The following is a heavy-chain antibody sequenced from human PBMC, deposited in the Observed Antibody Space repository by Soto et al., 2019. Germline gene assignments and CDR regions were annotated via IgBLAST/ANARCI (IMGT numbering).Heavy chain of an antibody. CDR3: ARGLEHARKQHRNWFDP. V-gene: IGHV4-34*01. CDR2: INHSGST. J-gene: IGHJ5*02. Sequence: PSETLSLTCAVYGGSFSGYYWSWIRQPPGKGLEWIGEINHSGSTNYNPSLKSRVTISVDTSKNQFSLKLSSVTAADTALYYCARGLEHARKQHRNWFDPWGQGTLVTVSS. CDR1: GGSFSGYY. D-gene: IGHD6-13*01.